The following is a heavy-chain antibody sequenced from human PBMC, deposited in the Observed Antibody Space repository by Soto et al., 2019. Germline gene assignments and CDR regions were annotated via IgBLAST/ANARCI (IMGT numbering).Heavy chain of an antibody. D-gene: IGHD2-2*01. CDR2: IHAGNGDT. Sequence: QVQLVQSGAEVKKPGASVKVSCKASGYTFSSYAVQWVRQAPGQSLEWIGWIHAGNGDTKYSQKFHGRVTLTRDTSANTAYMDRSSLRSEDTAVYYCARVPRYTSDIVEVPAVMFDDWFVPWGQGTLVTVPS. V-gene: IGHV1-3*01. J-gene: IGHJ5*02. CDR1: GYTFSSYA. CDR3: ARVPRYTSDIVEVPAVMFDDWFVP.